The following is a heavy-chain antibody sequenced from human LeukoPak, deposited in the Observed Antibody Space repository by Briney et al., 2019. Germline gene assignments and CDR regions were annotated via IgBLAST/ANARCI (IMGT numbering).Heavy chain of an antibody. Sequence: ASVKVSCKASGYTFTSYGISWVRQAPGQGLEWMGWISAYNGNTNYAQKLQGRVTMTTDTSTSTAYMELRSLRSDDTAVYYCARVDLAAAGILGDAFDIWGQGTMVTVSS. D-gene: IGHD6-13*01. V-gene: IGHV1-18*01. CDR2: ISAYNGNT. J-gene: IGHJ3*02. CDR1: GYTFTSYG. CDR3: ARVDLAAAGILGDAFDI.